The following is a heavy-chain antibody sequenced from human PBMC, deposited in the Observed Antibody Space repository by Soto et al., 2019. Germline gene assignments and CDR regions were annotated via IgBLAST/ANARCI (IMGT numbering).Heavy chain of an antibody. CDR1: GGSISSYY. D-gene: IGHD4-17*01. J-gene: IGHJ4*02. V-gene: IGHV4-59*08. Sequence: SATLSLTCTVSGGSISSYYWSWIRQPPGKGLEWIGYIYYSGGTNYNPSLKIRVIISVDTSKNQFSLKLSSVTAADTAVYYCARHESDYADYWGQGTLVTVSS. CDR2: IYYSGGT. CDR3: ARHESDYADY.